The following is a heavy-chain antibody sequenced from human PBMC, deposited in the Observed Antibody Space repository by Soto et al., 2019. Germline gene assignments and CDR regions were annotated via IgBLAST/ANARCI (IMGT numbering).Heavy chain of an antibody. D-gene: IGHD3-22*01. CDR3: ARQIYDSDTGPNFQYYFDS. CDR2: IDPSDSQT. J-gene: IGHJ4*02. V-gene: IGHV5-10-1*01. CDR1: GYSFAGYW. Sequence: CKGSGYSFAGYWITWVRPKPGKGLEWMGRIDPSDSQTYYSPSFRGHVTISVTKSITTVFLQWSSLRASDTAMYYCARQIYDSDTGPNFQYYFDSWGQGTPVTVSS.